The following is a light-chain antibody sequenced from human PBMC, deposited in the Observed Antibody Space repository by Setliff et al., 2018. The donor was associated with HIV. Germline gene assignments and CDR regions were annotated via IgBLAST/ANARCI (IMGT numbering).Light chain of an antibody. CDR2: ASS. J-gene: IGKJ1*01. V-gene: IGKV1-9*01. Sequence: IQLTQSPSSLSASVGDRVTITCRASQGVSNSLAWYQQKPGKAPEVLILASSTLQTGVPSRFSGSGSGTDFTLTVSSLRPEDFATYFCQQLNSYPWTFGQGTKVDIK. CDR1: QGVSNS. CDR3: QQLNSYPWT.